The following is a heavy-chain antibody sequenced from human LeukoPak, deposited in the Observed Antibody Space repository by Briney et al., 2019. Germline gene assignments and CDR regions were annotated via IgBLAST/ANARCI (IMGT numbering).Heavy chain of an antibody. Sequence: SETLSLTCTVSGGSISSGGYYWSWIRQPPGKGLEWIGYIYYSGSTNYNPSLKSRVTISVDTSKNQFSLKLSSVTAADTAVYYCARDRGYSSSFDAFDIWGQGTMVTVSS. CDR3: ARDRGYSSSFDAFDI. V-gene: IGHV4-61*08. CDR2: IYYSGST. CDR1: GGSISSGGYY. D-gene: IGHD6-13*01. J-gene: IGHJ3*02.